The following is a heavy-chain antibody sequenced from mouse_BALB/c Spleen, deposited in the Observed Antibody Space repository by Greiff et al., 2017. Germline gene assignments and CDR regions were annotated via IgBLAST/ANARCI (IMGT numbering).Heavy chain of an antibody. CDR1: GFAFSSYD. J-gene: IGHJ4*01. Sequence: EVQGVESGGGLVKPGGSLKLSCAASGFAFSSYDMSWVRQTPEKRLEWVAYISSGGGSTYYPDTVKGRFTISRDNAKNTLYLQMSSLKSEDTAMYYCASLYYGSSLAMDYWGQGTSVTVSS. V-gene: IGHV5-12-1*01. D-gene: IGHD1-1*01. CDR3: ASLYYGSSLAMDY. CDR2: ISSGGGST.